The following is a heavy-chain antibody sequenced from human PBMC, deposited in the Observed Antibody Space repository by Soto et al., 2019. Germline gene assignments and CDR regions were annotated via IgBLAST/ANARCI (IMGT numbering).Heavy chain of an antibody. V-gene: IGHV3-30*18. D-gene: IGHD3-22*01. Sequence: GGSLRLSCAASGFTFSSYGMHWVRQAPGKGLEWVAVISYDGSNKYYADSVKGRFTISRDNSKNTLYLQMNSLRAEDTAVYYCAKVSELVVITGFDYWGQGTLVTVSS. CDR2: ISYDGSNK. CDR3: AKVSELVVITGFDY. J-gene: IGHJ4*02. CDR1: GFTFSSYG.